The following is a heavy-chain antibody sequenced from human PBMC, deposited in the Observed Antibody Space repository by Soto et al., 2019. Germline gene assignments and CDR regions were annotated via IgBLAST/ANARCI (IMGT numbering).Heavy chain of an antibody. J-gene: IGHJ4*01. D-gene: IGHD6-13*01. CDR1: GGSISSSNW. Sequence: PSETLSLTCAVSGGSISSSNWWSWVRQPPGKGLEWIGEIYHSGSTNYNPSLKSRVTISVDKSKNQFSLKLSSVTAADTAVYYCARDTGIASIPFDYWGHGTLVTVSS. CDR2: IYHSGST. V-gene: IGHV4-4*02. CDR3: ARDTGIASIPFDY.